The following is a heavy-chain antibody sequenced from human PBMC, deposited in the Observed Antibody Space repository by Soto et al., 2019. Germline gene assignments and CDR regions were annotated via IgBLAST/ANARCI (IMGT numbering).Heavy chain of an antibody. CDR2: ISWNSGKI. J-gene: IGHJ5*02. CDR1: GFTFDDHA. CDR3: ARESGDWPLNWFDP. D-gene: IGHD2-21*02. V-gene: IGHV3-9*01. Sequence: GGSLRLSCAASGFTFDDHAMHWVRQGPGKGLEWVSGISWNSGKIGYAESVKGRFAISRDNAKNTLYLQMNGLTAEDTAVYYCARESGDWPLNWFDPWGLGTLVTVSS.